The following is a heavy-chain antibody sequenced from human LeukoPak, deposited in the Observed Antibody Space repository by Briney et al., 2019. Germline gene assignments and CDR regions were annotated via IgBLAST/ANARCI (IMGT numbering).Heavy chain of an antibody. V-gene: IGHV5-51*01. J-gene: IGHJ4*02. CDR3: ARHRIQGATNSHFDY. D-gene: IGHD1-26*01. Sequence: GESLKISCKGSGYSFTTNWIVWVRQMPGKGLERMGIIYPGDSDTRYSPSFQGQVTISADKSINTAYLQWSGLKASDTAMYYCARHRIQGATNSHFDYWGQGTLVTVSS. CDR1: GYSFTTNW. CDR2: IYPGDSDT.